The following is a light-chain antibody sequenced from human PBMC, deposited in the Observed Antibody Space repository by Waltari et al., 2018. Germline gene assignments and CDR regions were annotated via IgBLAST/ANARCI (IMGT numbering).Light chain of an antibody. CDR1: RSAVGGYNY. Sequence: QSALTPPASVSGSPGQSIAFSCPGTRSAVGGYNYVSWYQQPPGKAPKLMIYDVTKRPSGISNRFSGSKSGYTVSLTISGLQAEDEADYYCISYTRSGTYVFGTGTKVTVL. J-gene: IGLJ1*01. CDR2: DVT. V-gene: IGLV2-14*01. CDR3: ISYTRSGTYV.